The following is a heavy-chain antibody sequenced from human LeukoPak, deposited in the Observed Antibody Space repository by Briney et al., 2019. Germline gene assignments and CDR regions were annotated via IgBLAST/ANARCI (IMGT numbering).Heavy chain of an antibody. CDR3: AGQYSSGADY. CDR1: GGSISSGSYY. D-gene: IGHD6-19*01. Sequence: SETLSLTCTVSGGSISSGSYYWSWIRQPAGKGLEWIGRIYTSGSTNYNPSLKGRVTISVDTSKNQFSLRLSSVTAADTAVYYCAGQYSSGADYWGQGTLVTVSS. CDR2: IYTSGST. J-gene: IGHJ4*02. V-gene: IGHV4-61*02.